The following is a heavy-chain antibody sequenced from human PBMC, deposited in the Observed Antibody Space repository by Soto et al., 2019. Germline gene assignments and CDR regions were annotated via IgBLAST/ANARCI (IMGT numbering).Heavy chain of an antibody. V-gene: IGHV3-48*02. D-gene: IGHD2-21*02. CDR3: ARLPKGSLVTA. Sequence: PGGSLRLSCVASGVSFSDYSMNWVRQAPGKGLRWVSYISSSSDNTYYADSVKGRFTVSRDNAKNALFLQMNSLRDDDTATYYCARLPKGSLVTAWGQGTRVTVS. J-gene: IGHJ4*02. CDR2: ISSSSDNT. CDR1: GVSFSDYS.